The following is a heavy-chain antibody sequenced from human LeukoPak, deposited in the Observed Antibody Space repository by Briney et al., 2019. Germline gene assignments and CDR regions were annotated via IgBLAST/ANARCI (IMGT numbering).Heavy chain of an antibody. CDR1: GGTFSSYA. CDR3: ARDRQQPPPKQYYYYYMDV. CDR2: IIPIFGTA. J-gene: IGHJ6*03. V-gene: IGHV1-69*13. Sequence: GASVKVSCKASGGTFSSYAISWVRQAPGQGLEWMGGIIPIFGTANYAQKFQGRVTITADESTSTAYMELSSLRSEDTAVYYCARDRQQPPPKQYYYYYMDVWGKGTTVTVSS. D-gene: IGHD6-13*01.